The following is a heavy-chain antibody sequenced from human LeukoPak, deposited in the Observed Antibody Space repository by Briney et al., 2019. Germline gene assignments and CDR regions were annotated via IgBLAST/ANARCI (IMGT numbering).Heavy chain of an antibody. J-gene: IGHJ4*02. D-gene: IGHD6-19*01. V-gene: IGHV3-30*18. CDR1: GFTFSSYG. CDR3: AKDHSSGWYNY. CDR2: ISYDGSNK. Sequence: GGSLRLSCAASGFTFSSYGMHWVRQAPGKGLEWVAVISYDGSNKYYADSVKGRFIISRDNSKNTLYLQMNSLRAEDTAVYYCAKDHSSGWYNYWGQGTLVTVSS.